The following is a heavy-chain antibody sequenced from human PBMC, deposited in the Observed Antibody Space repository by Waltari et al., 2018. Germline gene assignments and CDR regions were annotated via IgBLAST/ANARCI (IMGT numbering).Heavy chain of an antibody. D-gene: IGHD6-19*01. CDR2: INWSGART. Sequence: EVQLVESGGGMVRPGGSLRLSCAASGFTFNDYGMSWVRQVPGKGLNLVSGINWSGARTSYADSVMGRFTFSRDNAMNSLYLEMSSLRAEDTALYYCVREVFGSGWRESYFFDYWGQGTLVTVSS. J-gene: IGHJ4*02. V-gene: IGHV3-20*04. CDR1: GFTFNDYG. CDR3: VREVFGSGWRESYFFDY.